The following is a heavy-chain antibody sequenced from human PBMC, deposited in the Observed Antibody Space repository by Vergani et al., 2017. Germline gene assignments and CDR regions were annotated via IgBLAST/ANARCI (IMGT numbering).Heavy chain of an antibody. Sequence: EVQMVESGGGLVKPGGSLRLSCAASGFTFDDYAMHWVRQAPGKGLEWVSGISWNSGSIGYADSVKGRFTISRDNAKNSLYLQMNSLRAEDTALYYCAKGYCSSTSCPSGWFDPWGQGTLVTVSS. CDR1: GFTFDDYA. J-gene: IGHJ5*02. V-gene: IGHV3-9*01. CDR2: ISWNSGSI. CDR3: AKGYCSSTSCPSGWFDP. D-gene: IGHD2-2*01.